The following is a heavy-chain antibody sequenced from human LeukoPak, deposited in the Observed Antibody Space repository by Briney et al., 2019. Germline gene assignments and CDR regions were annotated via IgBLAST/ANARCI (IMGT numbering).Heavy chain of an antibody. Sequence: SETLSLTCAVYGGSFSGYYWSWIRQPPGKGLEWIGEINHSGSTNYNPSLKRRVTISVDTSKNQFSLKLSSVTAADTAVYYCARAPSDYYDSSGYYLFDYWGQGTLVTVSS. J-gene: IGHJ4*02. V-gene: IGHV4-34*01. CDR2: INHSGST. CDR1: GGSFSGYY. CDR3: ARAPSDYYDSSGYYLFDY. D-gene: IGHD3-22*01.